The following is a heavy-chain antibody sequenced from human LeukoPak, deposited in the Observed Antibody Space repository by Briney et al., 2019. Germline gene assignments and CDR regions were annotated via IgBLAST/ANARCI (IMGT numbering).Heavy chain of an antibody. Sequence: GGSLRLSCAASGFTVSSNYMSWVRQAPGKGLEWVSVIYSGGSTYYADSVKGRFTISRDNSKNTLYLQMNSLRAEDTAVYYCASQYSSGWYGFDYWGQGTLVTVSS. CDR3: ASQYSSGWYGFDY. D-gene: IGHD6-19*01. CDR1: GFTVSSNY. CDR2: IYSGGST. J-gene: IGHJ4*02. V-gene: IGHV3-66*04.